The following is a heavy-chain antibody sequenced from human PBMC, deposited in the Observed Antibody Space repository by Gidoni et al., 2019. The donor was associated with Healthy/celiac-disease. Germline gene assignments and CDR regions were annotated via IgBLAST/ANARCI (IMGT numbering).Heavy chain of an antibody. CDR3: ARAVHIVVVTAISYYFDY. J-gene: IGHJ4*02. D-gene: IGHD2-21*02. CDR2: INPSGGSK. Sequence: QVQLVQSGAEVKKPGASVQVSCKASGYTFTSYYLHWVRQAPGQGLAWMGIINPSGGSKSYAKKFKGRVTMTRDTSTSTVYMELSSLRSEDTDVYYCARAVHIVVVTAISYYFDYWGQGTLVTVSS. CDR1: GYTFTSYY. V-gene: IGHV1-46*01.